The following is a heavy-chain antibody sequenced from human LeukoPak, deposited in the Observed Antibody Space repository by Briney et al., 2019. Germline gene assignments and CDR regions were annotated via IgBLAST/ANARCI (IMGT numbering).Heavy chain of an antibody. V-gene: IGHV3-30*18. CDR3: AKVAARRVGSRADYYYYGMDV. D-gene: IGHD6-6*01. CDR2: ISYDGSNK. J-gene: IGHJ6*02. CDR1: GFTFSSYG. Sequence: GGSLRLSCAASGFTFSSYGMRWVRQAPGKGLEWVAVISYDGSNKYYADSVKGRFTISRDNSKNTLYLQMNSLRAEDTAVYYCAKVAARRVGSRADYYYYGMDVWGQGTTVTVSS.